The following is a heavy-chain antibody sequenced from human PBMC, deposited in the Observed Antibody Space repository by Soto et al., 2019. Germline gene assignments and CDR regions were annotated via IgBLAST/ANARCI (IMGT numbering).Heavy chain of an antibody. V-gene: IGHV5-51*01. D-gene: IGHD1-1*01. J-gene: IGHJ5*02. CDR1: GDTCTDYW. CDR3: ASQKTVIRGPLSSNWFDP. Sequence: PGESLKICWKGDGDTCTDYWIGWVRQMPGKGLELIGLIYPGDSDTRYSPSFQGRVTISADKSISTAFLQWSSLRASDTAMYYCASQKTVIRGPLSSNWFDPWGQGTLVTVSS. CDR2: IYPGDSDT.